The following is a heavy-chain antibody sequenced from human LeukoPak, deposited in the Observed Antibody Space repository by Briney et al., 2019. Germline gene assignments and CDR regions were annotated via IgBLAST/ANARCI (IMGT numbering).Heavy chain of an antibody. CDR2: MNPYSGDR. V-gene: IGHV1-8*03. CDR1: GYTFTGYH. J-gene: IGHJ4*02. D-gene: IGHD4-17*01. CDR3: ARTTSLTASGYDY. Sequence: GASVKVSCKTSGYTFTGYHINWVRQATGRGLEWMGWMNPYSGDRGYAQKFQGRVSITSDTSISTAYMELSSLRSEDTAVYFCARTTSLTASGYDYWGQGTLVTVSS.